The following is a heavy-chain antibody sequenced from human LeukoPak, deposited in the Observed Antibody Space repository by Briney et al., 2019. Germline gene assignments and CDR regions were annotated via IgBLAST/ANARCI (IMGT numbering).Heavy chain of an antibody. CDR1: GGSISSGGYY. V-gene: IGHV4-30-2*01. CDR3: ARHRGYYYYYMDV. D-gene: IGHD3-16*01. CDR2: IYHSGST. J-gene: IGHJ6*03. Sequence: PSETLSLTCTVSGGSISSGGYYWSWIRQPPGKGLEWIGYIYHSGSTNYNPSLKSRVTISVDTSKNQFSLKLSSVTAADTAVYYCARHRGYYYYYMDVWGKGTTVTVSS.